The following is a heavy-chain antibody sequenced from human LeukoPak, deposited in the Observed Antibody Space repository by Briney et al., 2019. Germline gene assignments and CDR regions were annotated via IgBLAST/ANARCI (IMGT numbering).Heavy chain of an antibody. Sequence: VASVKVSCKASGYTFTAYYMHWVRQAPGQGLEWVGWINPNSGGTNDAQKFQGRVTMTRDTSISTAHMELSRLRSDDTAVYYCARTNGYSPTSSDYWGQGTLVTVSS. CDR3: ARTNGYSPTSSDY. D-gene: IGHD5-24*01. V-gene: IGHV1-2*02. J-gene: IGHJ4*02. CDR1: GYTFTAYY. CDR2: INPNSGGT.